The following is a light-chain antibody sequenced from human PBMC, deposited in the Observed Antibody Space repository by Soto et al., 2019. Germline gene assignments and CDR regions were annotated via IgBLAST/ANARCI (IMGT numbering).Light chain of an antibody. CDR1: QSVSSNN. CDR3: QQYRASPYT. Sequence: EIVLTQSPGTLSLSPGERATLSCRASQSVSSNNLGWYQQKPGQAPRLLISGTSSMATGIPDRFSGSGSGTAFTLTIYRLEPEDSAVYYCQQYRASPYTFGQGTKLEIK. J-gene: IGKJ2*01. CDR2: GTS. V-gene: IGKV3-20*01.